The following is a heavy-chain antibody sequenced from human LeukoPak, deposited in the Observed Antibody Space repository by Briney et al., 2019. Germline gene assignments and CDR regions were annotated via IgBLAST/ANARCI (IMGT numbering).Heavy chain of an antibody. CDR3: ARTYGSGSYYNEIWFDS. Sequence: SQTLSLTCTVSGGSISSGGYYWSWIRQHPGKGLEWIGYIYYSGSTYYNPSLKSRVTISVDTSKNQFSLKLSSVTAADTAVYYCARTYGSGSYYNEIWFDSWGQGTLVTVSS. V-gene: IGHV4-31*03. CDR2: IYYSGST. CDR1: GGSISSGGYY. D-gene: IGHD3-10*01. J-gene: IGHJ5*01.